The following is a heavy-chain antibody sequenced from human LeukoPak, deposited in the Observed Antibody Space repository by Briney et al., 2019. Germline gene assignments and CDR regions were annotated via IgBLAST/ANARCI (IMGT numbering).Heavy chain of an antibody. CDR1: GGSISSGSYY. CDR3: ARLIKNPQGIAAVVGGRQPYYYYYMDV. J-gene: IGHJ6*03. D-gene: IGHD6-13*01. V-gene: IGHV4-39*07. CDR2: INHSGST. Sequence: PSQTLSLTCTVSGGSISSGSYYWSWIRQPPGKGLEWIGEINHSGSTNYNPSLKGRVTISVDTSKNQFSLKLSSVTAADTAVYYCARLIKNPQGIAAVVGGRQPYYYYYMDVWGKGTTVTVSS.